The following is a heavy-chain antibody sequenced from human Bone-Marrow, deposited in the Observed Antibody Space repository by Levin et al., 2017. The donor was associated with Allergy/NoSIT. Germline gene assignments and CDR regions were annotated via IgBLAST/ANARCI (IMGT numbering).Heavy chain of an antibody. V-gene: IGHV3-30-3*01. CDR3: ATDWSSSGLYWYFDF. CDR1: GFTFSSYA. D-gene: IGHD6-19*01. Sequence: GESLKISCAASGFTFSSYAMHWVRQAPGKGLEWVALISYDGSNKYYADSVKGRFTISRDSSKSTLFLHMSSLRTEDSALYYCATDWSSSGLYWYFDFWGRGTLVTVSS. J-gene: IGHJ2*01. CDR2: ISYDGSNK.